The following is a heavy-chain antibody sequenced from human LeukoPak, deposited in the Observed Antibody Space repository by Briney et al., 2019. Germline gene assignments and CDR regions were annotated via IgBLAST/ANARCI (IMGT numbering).Heavy chain of an antibody. CDR2: ISGRGGST. V-gene: IGHV3-23*01. CDR3: ARSVAYDFSKGMDV. D-gene: IGHD2-21*02. CDR1: GFTFSIYS. Sequence: GGSLTLSCVASGFTFSIYSMSCVRHTPGEGREWVSSISGRGGSTFYADSVKARFTISRDNPKNTLFLHMNSLRSEHTAVYYCARSVAYDFSKGMDVWGQGTTVTVSS. J-gene: IGHJ6*02.